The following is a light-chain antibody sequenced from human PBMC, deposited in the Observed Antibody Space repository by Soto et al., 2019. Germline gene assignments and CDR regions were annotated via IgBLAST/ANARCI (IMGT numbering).Light chain of an antibody. CDR2: AAS. V-gene: IGKV1-39*01. J-gene: IGKJ3*01. CDR3: QQSYSTLFT. CDR1: QTIIRY. Sequence: DIQMTQSPSSLSASVGDRVTITCRASQTIIRYLNWYQQKPGRAPNLLIYAASSLQSGVPSRFSGSGSGTEFILSISSLQPEYFATYSCQQSYSTLFTFGPGTKVEIK.